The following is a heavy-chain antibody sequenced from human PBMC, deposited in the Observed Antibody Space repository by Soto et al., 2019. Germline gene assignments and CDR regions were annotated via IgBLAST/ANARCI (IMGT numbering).Heavy chain of an antibody. D-gene: IGHD3-9*01. Sequence: GGSLRLSCAASGFTFSSYSMNWVRQAPGKGLEWVSSISSSSSYIYYADSVKGRFTISRDNAKNSLYLQMNSLRAEDTAVYYCARGADILTGYYLTLEGFDPWGQGTLVTVSS. CDR1: GFTFSSYS. CDR3: ARGADILTGYYLTLEGFDP. CDR2: ISSSSSYI. J-gene: IGHJ5*02. V-gene: IGHV3-21*01.